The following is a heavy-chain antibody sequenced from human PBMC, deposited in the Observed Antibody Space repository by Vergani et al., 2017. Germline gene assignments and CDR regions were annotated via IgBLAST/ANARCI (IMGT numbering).Heavy chain of an antibody. D-gene: IGHD4-17*01. CDR1: GYTFTGYY. V-gene: IGHV1-2*04. CDR3: ARGRTTVTTAPPRWYFDL. CDR2: INPNSGGT. J-gene: IGHJ2*01. Sequence: QVQLVQSGAEVQKPGASVKVSCKASGYTFTGYYMHWVRQAPGQGLEWMGWINPNSGGTNYAQQFQGWVTMTRETSISTAYMELSRLRSDDTAVYYCARGRTTVTTAPPRWYFDLWGRGTLVTVSS.